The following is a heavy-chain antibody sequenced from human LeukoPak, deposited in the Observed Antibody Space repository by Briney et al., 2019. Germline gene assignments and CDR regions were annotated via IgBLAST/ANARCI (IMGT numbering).Heavy chain of an antibody. D-gene: IGHD3-22*01. Sequence: ASVKVSCKVSGYTLTELSMHRVRQAPGQGLEWMGWVNPNSGGSNYAQKFQGRVTMTRDTSISTAYMGLSRLRSDDTAVYYCASRRDSSAYPRDAFDIWGQGTMVTVSS. CDR1: GYTLTELS. V-gene: IGHV1-2*02. J-gene: IGHJ3*02. CDR3: ASRRDSSAYPRDAFDI. CDR2: VNPNSGGS.